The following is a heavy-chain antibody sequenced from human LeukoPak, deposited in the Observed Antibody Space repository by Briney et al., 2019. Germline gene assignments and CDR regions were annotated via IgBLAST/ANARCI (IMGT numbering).Heavy chain of an antibody. J-gene: IGHJ4*02. CDR3: ARDREFDY. V-gene: IGHV3-7*03. Sequence: GGSPRLSCAVPGFSFSSYYMSWVRQAPGKGLEWVALINPDGSERYYVDSVKGRFTISRDNAKNSLYLQMNSLRAEDTAVYYCARDREFDYWGQGTLVTVSS. CDR2: INPDGSER. D-gene: IGHD3-10*01. CDR1: GFSFSSYY.